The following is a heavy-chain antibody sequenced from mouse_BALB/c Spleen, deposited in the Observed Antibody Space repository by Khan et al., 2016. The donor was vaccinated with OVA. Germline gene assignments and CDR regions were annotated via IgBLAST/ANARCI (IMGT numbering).Heavy chain of an antibody. V-gene: IGHV9-3-1*01. Sequence: QVQLKESGPELKKPGETVKISCKASGYTFTNYGMNWVKQAPGRGLKWMGWINTYTGEPKYADDFKGRFVFSLETSASTAYLQINNLKNEDTATYFCSRPPYFSYVMGYWGQGTSVTVSS. CDR3: SRPPYFSYVMGY. CDR2: INTYTGEP. J-gene: IGHJ4*01. D-gene: IGHD2-10*01. CDR1: GYTFTNYG.